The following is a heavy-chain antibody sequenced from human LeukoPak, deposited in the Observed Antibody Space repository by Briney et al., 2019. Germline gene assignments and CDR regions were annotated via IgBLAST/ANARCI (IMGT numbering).Heavy chain of an antibody. J-gene: IGHJ4*02. CDR2: IIHRGAT. CDR3: ARGKGDLSMIVMIVTAVEFYFDS. V-gene: IGHV4-34*01. CDR1: GGSLSDHD. Sequence: PSETLSLTCAVFGGSLSDHDWSWIRQPPGKELEWIGEIIHRGATNYNPSLKSRVTLSLDTSKNQVSLKLNSLTAADTAVYYCARGKGDLSMIVMIVTAVEFYFDSWGPGTLVTVSS. D-gene: IGHD3-22*01.